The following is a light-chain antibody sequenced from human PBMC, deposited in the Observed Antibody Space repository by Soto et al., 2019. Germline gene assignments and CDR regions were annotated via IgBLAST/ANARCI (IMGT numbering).Light chain of an antibody. CDR2: EVS. CDR1: SSDVGGFNF. Sequence: QSVLTQPASVSGSPGQSITISCTGTSSDVGGFNFVSWYQQPPDKAPKLIIYEVSNRPSRVSNRFSGSKSGNTASLTISGLQAEDEADYYCSSYTKTTTLVFGGGTKLTVL. J-gene: IGLJ3*02. CDR3: SSYTKTTTLV. V-gene: IGLV2-14*01.